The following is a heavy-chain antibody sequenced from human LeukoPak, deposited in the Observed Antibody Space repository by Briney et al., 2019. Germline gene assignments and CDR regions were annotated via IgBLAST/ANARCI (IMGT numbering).Heavy chain of an antibody. CDR1: GGTFSSYA. CDR2: IIPIFGTA. V-gene: IGHV1-69*13. J-gene: IGHJ4*02. CDR3: ARDNYYDSSPYFDY. D-gene: IGHD3-22*01. Sequence: SVKVSCKASGGTFSSYAISWVRQAPGQGLEWMGGIIPIFGTANYAQKFQGRVTTTADESTSTAYMELSSLRSEDTAVYYCARDNYYDSSPYFDYWGQGTLVTVSS.